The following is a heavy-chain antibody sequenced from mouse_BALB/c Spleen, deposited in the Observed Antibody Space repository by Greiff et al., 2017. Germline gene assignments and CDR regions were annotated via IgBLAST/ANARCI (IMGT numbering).Heavy chain of an antibody. J-gene: IGHJ3*01. CDR1: GYSFTSYW. CDR2: IHPSDSET. D-gene: IGHD2-3*01. CDR3: AREDGYHGGFAY. Sequence: QVQLKESGAELVRPGASVKLSCKASGYSFTSYWMNWVKQRPGQGLEWIGMIHPSDSETRLNQKFKDKATLTVDKSSSTAYMQLSSPTSEDSAVYYCAREDGYHGGFAYWGQGTLVTVSA. V-gene: IGHV1-61*01.